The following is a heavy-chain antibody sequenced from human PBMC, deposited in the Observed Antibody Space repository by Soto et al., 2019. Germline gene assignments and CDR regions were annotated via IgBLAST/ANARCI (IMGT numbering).Heavy chain of an antibody. CDR2: ISAYNGNT. CDR1: GYTFTSYG. CDR3: FNSGGGLDI. J-gene: IGHJ3*02. D-gene: IGHD7-27*01. Sequence: QVQLVQSGAEVKKPGASVKVSCKASGYTFTSYGISWVRQAPGQGLEWMGWISAYNGNTNYAQKHQGIVTITTDTSPSTAYKGVRSLRSDDTAVYYCFNSGGGLDIWGQGTMVTVSS. V-gene: IGHV1-18*01.